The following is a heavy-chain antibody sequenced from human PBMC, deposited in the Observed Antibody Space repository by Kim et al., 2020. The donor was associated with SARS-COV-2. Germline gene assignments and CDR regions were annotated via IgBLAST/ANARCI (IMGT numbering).Heavy chain of an antibody. D-gene: IGHD3-22*01. V-gene: IGHV1-3*01. CDR2: INAGNGNT. J-gene: IGHJ6*02. CDR3: ARGKDSSGYYKSFYYYYGMDV. CDR1: GYTFTSYA. Sequence: ASVKVSCKASGYTFTSYAMHWVRQAPGQRLEWMGWINAGNGNTKYSQKFQGRVTITRDTSASTAYMELSSLRSEDTAVYYCARGKDSSGYYKSFYYYYGMDVWGQGTTVTVSS.